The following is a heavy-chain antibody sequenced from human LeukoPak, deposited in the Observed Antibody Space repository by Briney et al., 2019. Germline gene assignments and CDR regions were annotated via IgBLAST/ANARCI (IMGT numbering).Heavy chain of an antibody. V-gene: IGHV1-2*02. J-gene: IGHJ4*02. D-gene: IGHD6-19*01. CDR1: GYPFRGYY. CDR3: AKDWGIAMTGLYSFDH. CDR2: VNPNTGTT. Sequence: ASVRVSCKTSGYPFRGYYVHWVRQAPGQGLEWMGWVNPNTGTTSSAKKFQGRVTMTTDTSINTVYMELRGLISDDTAMYYCAKDWGIAMTGLYSFDHWGQGTLVAVSS.